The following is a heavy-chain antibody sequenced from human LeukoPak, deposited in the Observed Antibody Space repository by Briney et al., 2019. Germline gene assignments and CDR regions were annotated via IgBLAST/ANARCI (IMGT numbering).Heavy chain of an antibody. Sequence: ASVKVSCKASGYTFTSFGISWVPQAPGQGLEWMGWITAYNGNTNSAQKLQGRVAMTTDTSTSTAYMDLRSLRSDDTAVYYCARDRTGFLEWSYDPWGQGTLVTVSS. D-gene: IGHD3-3*01. CDR3: ARDRTGFLEWSYDP. CDR2: ITAYNGNT. CDR1: GYTFTSFG. J-gene: IGHJ5*02. V-gene: IGHV1-18*01.